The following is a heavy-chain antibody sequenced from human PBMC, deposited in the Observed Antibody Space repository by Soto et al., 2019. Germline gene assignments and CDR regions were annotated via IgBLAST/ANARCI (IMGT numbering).Heavy chain of an antibody. J-gene: IGHJ3*02. Sequence: PSETLSLTCAVYGGSFSGYYWSWIRQPPGKGLEWIGEIYHSGSTNYNPSLKSRVTISVDKSKNQFSLKLSSVTAADTAVYYCARLLRPDAFDIWGQGTMVTVSS. V-gene: IGHV4-34*01. CDR3: ARLLRPDAFDI. CDR2: IYHSGST. D-gene: IGHD4-17*01. CDR1: GGSFSGYY.